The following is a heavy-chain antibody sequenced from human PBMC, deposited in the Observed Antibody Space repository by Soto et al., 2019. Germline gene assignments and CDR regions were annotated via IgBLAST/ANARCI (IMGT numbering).Heavy chain of an antibody. CDR1: GFTFSSYS. CDR3: ARHPEPIAQTGWFDP. Sequence: EVQLVESGGGLVQPGGSLRLSCAASGFTFSSYSMNWVRQAPGKGLEWVSYISSSSSTIYYAVSVKGRFNISRDNAKNPLYLQMNSLRAEDTAVYYCARHPEPIAQTGWFDPWGQGTLVTVSS. V-gene: IGHV3-48*01. J-gene: IGHJ5*02. CDR2: ISSSSSTI. D-gene: IGHD6-13*01.